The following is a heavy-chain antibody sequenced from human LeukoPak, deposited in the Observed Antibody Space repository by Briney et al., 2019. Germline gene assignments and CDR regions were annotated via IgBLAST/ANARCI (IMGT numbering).Heavy chain of an antibody. CDR1: GFTFSSYA. CDR3: ASEIYCSSTSCYFAAA. Sequence: GGSLRLSCAASGFTFSSYAMSWVRQAPGKGLEWVSAISGSGGSTYYADSVKGRFTISRDNSKNTLYLQMNSLRAEDTAVYYCASEIYCSSTSCYFAAAWGQGTLVTVSS. V-gene: IGHV3-23*01. J-gene: IGHJ5*02. CDR2: ISGSGGST. D-gene: IGHD2-2*01.